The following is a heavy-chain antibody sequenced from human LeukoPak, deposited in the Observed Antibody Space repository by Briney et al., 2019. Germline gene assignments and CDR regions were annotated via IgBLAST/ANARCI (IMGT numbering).Heavy chain of an antibody. V-gene: IGHV4-59*01. CDR1: GGSISSYY. CDR2: IYYRGST. J-gene: IGHJ4*02. CDR3: ARVSGSSSWLSYFDY. D-gene: IGHD6-13*01. Sequence: PSETLSLTCTVSGGSISSYYWSWIRQPPGKGLKWIGYIYYRGSTNYNPSLKSRVTMSVDTSKNQFSLKLTSVTAADTAVYYCARVSGSSSWLSYFDYWGQGTLVTVSS.